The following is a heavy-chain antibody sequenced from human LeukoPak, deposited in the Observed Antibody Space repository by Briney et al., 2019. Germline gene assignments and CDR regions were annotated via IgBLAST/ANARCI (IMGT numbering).Heavy chain of an antibody. D-gene: IGHD3-10*01. Sequence: SQTLSLTCTVSGGSISSGDYYWSWIRQSPGKGIEWIGYISYSGSTYYDPSLKSRVIISGDTSKNKFSLKLSSVTAADTAVYYCARGDYYGSGSYGHFDYWGQGTLVTVSS. V-gene: IGHV4-30-4*01. J-gene: IGHJ4*02. CDR2: ISYSGST. CDR1: GGSISSGDYY. CDR3: ARGDYYGSGSYGHFDY.